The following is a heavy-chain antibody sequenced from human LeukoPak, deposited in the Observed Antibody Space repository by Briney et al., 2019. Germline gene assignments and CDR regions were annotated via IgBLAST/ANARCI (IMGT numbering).Heavy chain of an antibody. V-gene: IGHV3-23*01. CDR1: GFTFSSYG. CDR2: ISSSGSTT. J-gene: IGHJ4*02. D-gene: IGHD3-10*01. CDR3: AKGKGYGSGSYYIDHIFDY. Sequence: TGGSLRLSCAASGFTFSSYGMSWVRQAPGKGLEWVSYISSSGSTTYYADSVKGRFTISRDNSKNTLYLQMNSLRVEDTAVYYCAKGKGYGSGSYYIDHIFDYWGQGTLVTVSS.